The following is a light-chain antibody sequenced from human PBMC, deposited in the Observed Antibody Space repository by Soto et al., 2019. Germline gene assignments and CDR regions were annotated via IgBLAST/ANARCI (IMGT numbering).Light chain of an antibody. J-gene: IGKJ1*01. CDR1: QSIRSY. V-gene: IGKV1-39*01. CDR3: QQSYSTPWT. CDR2: AAS. Sequence: DIQMTQSPSSLSASVGDRVTITCRASQSIRSYLNWYQQKPGKAPKLLIYAASSLPSGVPSRFSGSGSGTDFTLTISRLRPEDFATYYCQQSYSTPWTFGQGTEVESK.